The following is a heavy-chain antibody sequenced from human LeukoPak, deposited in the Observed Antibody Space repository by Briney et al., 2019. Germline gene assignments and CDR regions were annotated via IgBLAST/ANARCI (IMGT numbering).Heavy chain of an antibody. V-gene: IGHV3-48*01. CDR1: GFTFSTYS. J-gene: IGHJ4*02. Sequence: GGSLRLSCAASGFTFSTYSMNWVRQAPGRGLEWVSYISSSSSTIYYADSVKGRFTISRDNAKNSLYLQMNSLRAEDTAVYYCARDDVVVVPAARRNFDYWGQGTLVTVCS. CDR3: ARDDVVVVPAARRNFDY. CDR2: ISSSSSTI. D-gene: IGHD2-2*01.